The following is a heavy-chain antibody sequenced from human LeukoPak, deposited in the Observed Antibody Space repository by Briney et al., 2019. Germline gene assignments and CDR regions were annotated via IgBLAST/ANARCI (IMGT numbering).Heavy chain of an antibody. CDR1: GYSISSGYY. J-gene: IGHJ6*03. V-gene: IGHV4-38-2*01. CDR3: ARGAYCSGATCYRSYDYYYMDV. CDR2: IYHSGST. D-gene: IGHD2-15*01. Sequence: PSETLSLTCAVSGYSISSGYYWGWIRQAPGKGLEWIGSIYHSGSTYYYPSLKSRVTISLDTSNNQFSLKLTSVTAADTAVYYCARGAYCSGATCYRSYDYYYMDVWGRGTTVTFAS.